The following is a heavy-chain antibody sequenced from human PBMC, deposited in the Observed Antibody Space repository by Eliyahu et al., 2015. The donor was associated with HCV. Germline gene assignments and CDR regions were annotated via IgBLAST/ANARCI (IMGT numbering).Heavy chain of an antibody. CDR3: ATVAVLLWFGEPQRRNDAFDI. Sequence: QVQLVQSGAEVKKPGASVKVSCKVSGYTLTELSMHWVRQAPGKGLEWMGGFDPEDGETIXAQKFQGRVTMTEDTSTDTAYMELSSLRSEDTAVYYCATVAVLLWFGEPQRRNDAFDIWGQGTMVTVSS. CDR2: FDPEDGET. J-gene: IGHJ3*02. CDR1: GYTLTELS. D-gene: IGHD3-10*01. V-gene: IGHV1-24*01.